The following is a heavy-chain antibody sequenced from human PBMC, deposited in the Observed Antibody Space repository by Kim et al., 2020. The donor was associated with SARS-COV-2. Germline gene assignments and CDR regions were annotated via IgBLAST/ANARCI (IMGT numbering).Heavy chain of an antibody. CDR2: ISSSSSYI. V-gene: IGHV3-21*01. D-gene: IGHD2-15*01. CDR3: ARDLRYCSGGSCYPNWFDP. J-gene: IGHJ5*02. Sequence: GGSLRLSCAASGFTFSSYSMNWVRQAPGKGLEWVSSISSSSSYIYYADSVKGRFTISRDNAKNSLYLQMNSLRAEDTAVYYCARDLRYCSGGSCYPNWFDPWGQGTLVTVSS. CDR1: GFTFSSYS.